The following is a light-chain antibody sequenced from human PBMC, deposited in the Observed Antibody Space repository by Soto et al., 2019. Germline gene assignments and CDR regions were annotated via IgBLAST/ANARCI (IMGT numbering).Light chain of an antibody. J-gene: IGLJ1*01. Sequence: SSELTQPLSVSVALGQTARITCGGNNIGSKNVHWYQQKPGQAPVLVIYRDSNRPSGIPERFSGSNSGNTATLTISRAQAGDEADYYCQVWDSSYVFGTGTKLTVL. CDR1: NIGSKN. V-gene: IGLV3-9*01. CDR3: QVWDSSYV. CDR2: RDS.